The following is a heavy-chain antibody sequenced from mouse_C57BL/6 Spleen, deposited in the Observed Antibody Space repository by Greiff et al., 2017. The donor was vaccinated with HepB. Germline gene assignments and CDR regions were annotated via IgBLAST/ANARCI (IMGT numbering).Heavy chain of an antibody. V-gene: IGHV1-52*01. J-gene: IGHJ1*03. CDR3: AILTLRSGYFDV. CDR1: GYTFTSYW. CDR2: IDPSDSET. Sequence: QVQLQQPGAELVRPGSSVKLSCKASGYTFTSYWMHWVKQRPIQGLEWIGNIDPSDSETHYNQKFKDKATLTVDKSSSTAYMQLSSLTSEDSAVYYCAILTLRSGYFDVWGTGTTVTVSS. D-gene: IGHD1-1*01.